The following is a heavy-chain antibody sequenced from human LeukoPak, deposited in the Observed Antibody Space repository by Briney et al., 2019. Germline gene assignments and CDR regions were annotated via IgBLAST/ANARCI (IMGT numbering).Heavy chain of an antibody. CDR3: ARRVTGSGSYSY. Sequence: PSETLSLTCTVSGGSISSYYWSWIRQPPGKGLEWIGYIYYSGSTNHNPSLKSRVTISVDTSKNQFSLKLSSVTAADTAVYYCARRVTGSGSYSYWGQGTLVTVSS. D-gene: IGHD3-10*01. CDR1: GGSISSYY. V-gene: IGHV4-59*08. J-gene: IGHJ4*02. CDR2: IYYSGST.